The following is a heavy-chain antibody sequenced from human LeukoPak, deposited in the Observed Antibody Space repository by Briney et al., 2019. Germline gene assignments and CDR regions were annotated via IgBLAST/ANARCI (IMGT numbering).Heavy chain of an antibody. CDR1: GGTFSSYA. CDR3: ARDLFSIVGAKDY. J-gene: IGHJ4*02. Sequence: SVKVSCKASGGTFSSYAISWVRQAPGQGLEWMGGIIPIFGTANYAQKFQGRVTITADESTSTAYMELSSLRSEDTAVYYCARDLFSIVGAKDYWGQGTLVTVSS. V-gene: IGHV1-69*13. D-gene: IGHD1-26*01. CDR2: IIPIFGTA.